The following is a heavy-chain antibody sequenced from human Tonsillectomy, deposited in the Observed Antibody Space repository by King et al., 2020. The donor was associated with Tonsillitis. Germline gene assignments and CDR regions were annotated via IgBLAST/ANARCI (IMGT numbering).Heavy chain of an antibody. V-gene: IGHV4-34*01. D-gene: IGHD3-10*01. CDR2: INHSGST. CDR1: GGSFSGYY. Sequence: VQLQQWGAGLLKPSETLSLTCAVYGGSFSGYYWSWIRQPPGKGLEWIGEINHSGSTNYNPSLKSRVTISVDTSKNQFSLKLSSVTAADTAVYYCARVGGSYYGSGSYQNWGQGTLVTVSS. J-gene: IGHJ4*02. CDR3: ARVGGSYYGSGSYQN.